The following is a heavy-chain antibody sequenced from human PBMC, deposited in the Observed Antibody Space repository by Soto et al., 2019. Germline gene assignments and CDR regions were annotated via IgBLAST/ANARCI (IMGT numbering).Heavy chain of an antibody. CDR1: GYSFTSYW. Sequence: PGESLKISCKGSGYSFTSYWIGWVRQMPGKGLEWMGIIYPGDADTRYSTSFKGQVTMSANKSISTAYLQWSSLKASDTAMYYCARISYGMDVWGQGTTVTVSS. CDR2: IYPGDADT. V-gene: IGHV5-51*01. J-gene: IGHJ6*02. CDR3: ARISYGMDV. D-gene: IGHD3-10*01.